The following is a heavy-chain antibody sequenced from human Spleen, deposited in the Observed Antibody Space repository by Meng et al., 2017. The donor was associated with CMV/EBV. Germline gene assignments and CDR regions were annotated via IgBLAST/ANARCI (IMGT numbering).Heavy chain of an antibody. V-gene: IGHV1-24*01. J-gene: IGHJ4*02. Sequence: ASVKVSCKVSAHTRTELSMQWVRQAPGKGPEWMGGIDPENGVIVYAQKFQGRVTMTRDTSISTAYMELSRLRSDDTAVYYCARGYCSGASCYIDDWGQGTLVTVSS. CDR3: ARGYCSGASCYIDD. CDR1: AHTRTELS. CDR2: IDPENGVI. D-gene: IGHD2-2*02.